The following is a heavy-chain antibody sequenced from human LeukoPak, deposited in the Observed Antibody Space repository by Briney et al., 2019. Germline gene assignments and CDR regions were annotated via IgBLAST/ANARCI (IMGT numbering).Heavy chain of an antibody. D-gene: IGHD1-26*01. CDR2: IGTAGDT. J-gene: IGHJ2*01. Sequence: GGSLRLSCAASGFTFSSYDMHWVRQATGKGLEWVSAIGTAGDTYYPGSVKGRFTISRDNAKNSVYLQMNGLKAEDTAVYHCVGGPGWVFDLWGRGTLVTVSS. CDR3: VGGPGWVFDL. CDR1: GFTFSSYD. V-gene: IGHV3-13*01.